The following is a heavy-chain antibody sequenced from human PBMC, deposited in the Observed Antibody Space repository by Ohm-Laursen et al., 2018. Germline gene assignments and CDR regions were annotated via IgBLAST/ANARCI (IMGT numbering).Heavy chain of an antibody. CDR2: IIPIFGTA. CDR3: ATRVTPVTTLYYYAMDV. J-gene: IGHJ6*02. Sequence: SCKASGGTFSSYAISWVRQAPGQGLEWMGGIIPIFGTANYAQKFQGRVTITADKSTSTAHLELSSLRSEDTAVYYCATRVTPVTTLYYYAMDVWGQGTTVTVSS. CDR1: GGTFSSYA. V-gene: IGHV1-69*06. D-gene: IGHD4-17*01.